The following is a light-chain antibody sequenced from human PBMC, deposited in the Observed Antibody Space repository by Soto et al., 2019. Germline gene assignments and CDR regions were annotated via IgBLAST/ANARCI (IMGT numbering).Light chain of an antibody. Sequence: QSPLTQPASVSGSPGQAITISCTGTSSDVGGYNYVSWYQQHPGKAPKLMIYDVTNRPSGVSNRFSGSKSGNTASLTISGVQGEDEADYYCSSYTTSSTLVFGGGTKLTVL. CDR1: SSDVGGYNY. V-gene: IGLV2-14*01. CDR3: SSYTTSSTLV. J-gene: IGLJ3*02. CDR2: DVT.